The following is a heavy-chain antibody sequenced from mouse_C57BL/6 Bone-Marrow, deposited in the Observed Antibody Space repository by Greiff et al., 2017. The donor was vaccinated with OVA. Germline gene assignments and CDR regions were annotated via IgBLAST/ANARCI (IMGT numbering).Heavy chain of an antibody. D-gene: IGHD2-1*01. CDR1: GYTFTSYW. CDR2: IYPSDSET. V-gene: IGHV1-61*01. CDR3: ARGGYGNYLYYFDY. J-gene: IGHJ2*01. Sequence: VQLQQPGAELVRPGSSVKLSCKASGYTFTSYWMDWVKQRPGQGLEWIGNIYPSDSETHYNQKFKDKATLTVDKSSSTAYMQLSSLTSEDSAVYYCARGGYGNYLYYFDYWGQGTTLTVSS.